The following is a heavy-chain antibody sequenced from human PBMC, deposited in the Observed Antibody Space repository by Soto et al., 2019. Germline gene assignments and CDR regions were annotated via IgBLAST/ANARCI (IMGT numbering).Heavy chain of an antibody. CDR3: ARERGATFYAVDV. D-gene: IGHD3-16*01. V-gene: IGHV3-21*01. CDR1: GFFFSSYS. Sequence: EVQLVESGGGLVKPGGSLRLSCAASGFFFSSYSMNWVRQAPGKGLEWVSSISTSSTTSAYIYYADSVKGRFTISRDNAKNTLYLQMNSLRAEDTAVYYCARERGATFYAVDVWGQGTGVTVSS. J-gene: IGHJ3*01. CDR2: ISTSSTTSAYI.